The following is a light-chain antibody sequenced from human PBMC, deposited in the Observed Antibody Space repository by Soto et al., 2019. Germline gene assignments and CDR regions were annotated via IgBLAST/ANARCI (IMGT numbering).Light chain of an antibody. CDR1: NSDIGTYNY. Sequence: QSALTQPASVSGSPGQSITISCTGSNSDIGTYNYVSWYQQHPGKAPKLIIYEVTNRPSEVSDRFSGSKSGNTASLTISGLQSEDEAFYHCSSYSSTTTYIRFGGGTQLTVL. CDR3: SSYSSTTTYIR. V-gene: IGLV2-14*01. J-gene: IGLJ2*01. CDR2: EVT.